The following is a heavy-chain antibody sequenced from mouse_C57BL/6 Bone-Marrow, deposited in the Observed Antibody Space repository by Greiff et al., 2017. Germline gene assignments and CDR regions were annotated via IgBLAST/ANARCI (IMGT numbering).Heavy chain of an antibody. V-gene: IGHV1-64*01. CDR1: GYTFTSYW. J-gene: IGHJ3*01. Sequence: VQLQQPGAELVKPGASVKLSCKASGYTFTSYWMHWVKQRPGQGLEWIGMIHPNSGSTNYNEKFKSKATLTVDKSSSTAYMQLSSLTSEDSAVYDCARLGDGYYWFAYWGQGTLVTVSA. CDR3: ARLGDGYYWFAY. D-gene: IGHD2-3*01. CDR2: IHPNSGST.